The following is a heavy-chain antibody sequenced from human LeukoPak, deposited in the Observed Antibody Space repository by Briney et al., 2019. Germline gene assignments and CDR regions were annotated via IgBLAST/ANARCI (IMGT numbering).Heavy chain of an antibody. CDR2: IDPNSGGT. CDR3: ARMKASKDIVVVPAAMLPFDY. CDR1: GYTFTGYY. J-gene: IGHJ4*02. V-gene: IGHV1-2*02. D-gene: IGHD2-2*01. Sequence: ASVKVSCKASGYTFTGYYMHWVRQAPGQGLEWMGWIDPNSGGTNYAQKFQGRVTMTRDTSISTAYMELSRLRSDDTAVYYCARMKASKDIVVVPAAMLPFDYWDQGTLVTVSS.